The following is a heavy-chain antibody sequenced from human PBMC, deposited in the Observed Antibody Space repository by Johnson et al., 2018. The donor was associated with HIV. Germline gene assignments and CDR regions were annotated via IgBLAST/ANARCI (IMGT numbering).Heavy chain of an antibody. CDR3: VGGWDAFDI. D-gene: IGHD3-16*01. CDR2: ISYDGSNK. J-gene: IGHJ3*02. V-gene: IGHV3-30*19. CDR1: GFNFSTYG. Sequence: QVQLVESGGGVVQPGRSLRLSCTASGFNFSTYGMHWVRQAPGKGLEWVAVISYDGSNKYYADSVKGRFTISRDNSKNTLYLQMNSLRAEDTAVYYCVGGWDAFDIWGQGTMVTVSS.